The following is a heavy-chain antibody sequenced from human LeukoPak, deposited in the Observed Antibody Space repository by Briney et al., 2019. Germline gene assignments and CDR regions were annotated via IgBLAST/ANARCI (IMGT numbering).Heavy chain of an antibody. CDR2: SYTSGST. CDR1: GGSISSGDYY. D-gene: IGHD5-18*01. Sequence: PSETLSLTCTVSGGSISSGDYYWSWIRQPAGKGLEWIGHSYTSGSTNYNPSLKSRVTISVDTSKNQFSLKLSSVTAADTAVYYCARESGYSYDLDYWGQGTLVTVSS. CDR3: ARESGYSYDLDY. V-gene: IGHV4-61*09. J-gene: IGHJ4*02.